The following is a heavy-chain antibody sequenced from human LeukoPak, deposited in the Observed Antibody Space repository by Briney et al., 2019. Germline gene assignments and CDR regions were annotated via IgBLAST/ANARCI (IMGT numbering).Heavy chain of an antibody. D-gene: IGHD6-6*01. CDR3: ARRGSTWFLYNYFYP. CDR2: IYYSGST. J-gene: IGHJ5*02. V-gene: IGHV4-39*01. Sequence: SETLSLTCTVSGDSINSSIYYWGWIRQPPGKGLEWIGSIYYSGSTYYNPSFESRITISVDTSKNQFSLKLSSVTAADTAVYFCARRGSTWFLYNYFYPWGRGMLVTVSS. CDR1: GDSINSSIYY.